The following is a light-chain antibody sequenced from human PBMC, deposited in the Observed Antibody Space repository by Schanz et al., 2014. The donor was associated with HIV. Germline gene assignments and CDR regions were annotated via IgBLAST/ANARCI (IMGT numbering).Light chain of an antibody. CDR2: DTS. Sequence: QAVVTQEPSLTVSPGGTVTLTCASSTGAVTSGYYPNWFQQKPGQAPRALIYDTSNKHSWTPARFSGSLLRGKAALTLSGAQPEDEADYYCLLSYTGAREVVFGGGTKLTVL. J-gene: IGLJ2*01. V-gene: IGLV7-46*01. CDR1: TGAVTSGYY. CDR3: LLSYTGAREVV.